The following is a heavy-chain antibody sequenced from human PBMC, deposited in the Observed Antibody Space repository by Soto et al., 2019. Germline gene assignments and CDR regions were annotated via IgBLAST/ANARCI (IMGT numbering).Heavy chain of an antibody. CDR2: IYYSGST. D-gene: IGHD2-15*01. J-gene: IGHJ4*01. CDR1: GGSISSSSYY. V-gene: IGHV4-39*01. Sequence: QLQLQESGPGLVKPSETLSLTCTVSGGSISSSSYYWGWIRQPPGKGLEWIGSIYYSGSTYYNPPLPSRVTISVYTSTKQCYLKLSYVTAADTAVYSCARRKPTGSGGYGGIDYWGHGTLVTVSS. CDR3: ARRKPTGSGGYGGIDY.